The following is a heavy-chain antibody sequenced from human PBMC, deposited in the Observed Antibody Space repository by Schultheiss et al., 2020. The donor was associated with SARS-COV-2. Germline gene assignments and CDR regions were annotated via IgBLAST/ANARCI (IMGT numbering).Heavy chain of an antibody. CDR3: ARARSGGSCYDY. D-gene: IGHD2-15*01. CDR1: GFTFSSYS. Sequence: GGSLRLSCAASGFTFSSYSMNWVRQAPGKGLEWVAVISYDGSNKYYADSVKGRFTISRDNAKNSLYLQMNSLRAEDTAVYYCARARSGGSCYDYWGQGTLVTVSS. J-gene: IGHJ4*02. V-gene: IGHV3-30*03. CDR2: ISYDGSNK.